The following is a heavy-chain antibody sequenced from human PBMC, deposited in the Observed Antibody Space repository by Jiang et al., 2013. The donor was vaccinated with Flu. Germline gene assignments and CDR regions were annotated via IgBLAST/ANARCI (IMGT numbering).Heavy chain of an antibody. CDR1: GYIFSTYW. J-gene: IGHJ1*01. CDR3: ARLGVGIKYEYFQH. Sequence: GAEVKKPGESLKISCKVSGYIFSTYWIAWMRQMPGKGLEWMGIIYPGDSDTRYSPSVQGRVTMSADKPISTAYLQWSSLKASDTAMYYCARLGVGIKYEYFQHWGQGTLVTVSS. V-gene: IGHV5-51*04. CDR2: IYPGDSDT. D-gene: IGHD1-26*01.